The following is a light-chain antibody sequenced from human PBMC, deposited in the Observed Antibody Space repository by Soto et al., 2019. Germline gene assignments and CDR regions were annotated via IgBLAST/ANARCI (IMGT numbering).Light chain of an antibody. CDR2: DVS. CDR3: CSYAGSYTMV. J-gene: IGLJ2*01. V-gene: IGLV2-11*01. Sequence: QSALTQPRSVSGSPGQSVTLSCAGTSSDVGAYNYVSWYQQRPGNAPKLMMYDVSERPSGVPDRFSGSKSGNTASLTISGLQTDDEADYYCCSYAGSYTMVFGGGTKLTVL. CDR1: SSDVGAYNY.